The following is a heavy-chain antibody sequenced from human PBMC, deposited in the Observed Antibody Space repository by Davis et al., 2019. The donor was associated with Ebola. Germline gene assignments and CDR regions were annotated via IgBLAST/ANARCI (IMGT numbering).Heavy chain of an antibody. CDR1: GGSLRGYY. D-gene: IGHD1-1*01. J-gene: IGHJ4*02. V-gene: IGHV4-34*01. Sequence: SETLSLTCAVYGGSLRGYYWSWIRQSPGKGLEWMGEINHIGRTNYNPSLKSRVTISVDTSKNQFSLKLSSVTAADTAVYYCARGLYPWELDYWGQGTLVTVSS. CDR2: INHIGRT. CDR3: ARGLYPWELDY.